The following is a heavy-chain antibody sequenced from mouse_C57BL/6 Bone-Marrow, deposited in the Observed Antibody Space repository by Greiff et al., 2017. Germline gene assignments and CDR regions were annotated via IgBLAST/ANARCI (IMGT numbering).Heavy chain of an antibody. CDR3: ARGPYYYDSSRYYFDN. CDR2: IHPNSGST. Sequence: VQLQQPGAELVKPGASVKLSCKASGYTFTSYWMHWVKQRPGQGLEWIGMIHPNSGSTNYNEKFKSKATLTVDKSSSTAYMQLSSLTSEDSAVYYCARGPYYYDSSRYYFDNWGQGTTLTGSS. CDR1: GYTFTSYW. D-gene: IGHD1-1*01. J-gene: IGHJ2*01. V-gene: IGHV1-64*01.